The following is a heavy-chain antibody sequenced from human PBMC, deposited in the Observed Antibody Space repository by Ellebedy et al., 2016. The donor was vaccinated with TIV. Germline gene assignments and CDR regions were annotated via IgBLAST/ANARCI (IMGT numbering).Heavy chain of an antibody. CDR2: ISGSGGST. V-gene: IGHV3-23*01. CDR3: AKEVGDDFDY. CDR1: GVIFSDYY. D-gene: IGHD1-26*01. Sequence: GESLKISCAASGVIFSDYYMSWISQAPGKGLEWVSAISGSGGSTYYADSVKGRFTISRDNSKNTLYLQMNSLRAEDTAGYYCAKEVGDDFDYWGQGTLVTVSS. J-gene: IGHJ4*02.